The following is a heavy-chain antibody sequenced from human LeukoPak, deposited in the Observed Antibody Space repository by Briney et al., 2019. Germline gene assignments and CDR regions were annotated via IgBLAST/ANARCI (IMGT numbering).Heavy chain of an antibody. CDR3: ASSPFSGIRRKPIHWYFDL. CDR2: INHSGST. Sequence: SETLSLTCAVYGGSFSGYYWSRIRQPPGKGLEWIGEINHSGSTNYNPSLKSRVTISVDTSKNQFSLKLSSVTAADTAVYYCASSPFSGIRRKPIHWYFDLWGRGTLVTVSS. J-gene: IGHJ2*01. V-gene: IGHV4-34*01. D-gene: IGHD3-10*01. CDR1: GGSFSGYY.